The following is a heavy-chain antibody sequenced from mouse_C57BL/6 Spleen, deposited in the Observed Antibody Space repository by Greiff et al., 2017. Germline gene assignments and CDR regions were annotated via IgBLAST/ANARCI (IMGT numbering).Heavy chain of an antibody. CDR1: GFNIKDYY. CDR2: IDPEDGET. V-gene: IGHV14-2*01. Sequence: EVKLMESGAELVKPGASVKLSCTASGFNIKDYYMHWVKQRTEQGLEWIGRIDPEDGETKYATKFQGKATITADTSSNTAYLQLSSLTSEDTAVYYCARDYGSRDYAMDYWGQGTSVTVSS. D-gene: IGHD1-1*01. J-gene: IGHJ4*01. CDR3: ARDYGSRDYAMDY.